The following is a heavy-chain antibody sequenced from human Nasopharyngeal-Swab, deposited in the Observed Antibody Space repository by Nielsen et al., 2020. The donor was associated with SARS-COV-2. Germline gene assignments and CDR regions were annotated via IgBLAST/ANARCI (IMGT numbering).Heavy chain of an antibody. Sequence: WVRQAPGQGLEWMGWINTNTGNPTYAQGFTGRFVFSLDTSASTAYLQISSLKAEDTAVYYCAREGSDGSGPGDFDYWGQGTLVTVSS. J-gene: IGHJ4*02. CDR2: INTNTGNP. V-gene: IGHV7-4-1*02. D-gene: IGHD3-10*01. CDR3: AREGSDGSGPGDFDY.